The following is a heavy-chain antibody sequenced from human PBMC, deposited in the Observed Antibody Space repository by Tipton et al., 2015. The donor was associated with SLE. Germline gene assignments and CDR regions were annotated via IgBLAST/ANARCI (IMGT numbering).Heavy chain of an antibody. Sequence: TLSLTCSVSGDSITIVGWWTWVRQPPGKGLEWIGHIDHGRSTNYNPSLKSRVTISVDTSKNQFSLKLSSVTAADTAVYYCARGRIAVAGNHFDYWGQGTLVTVSS. J-gene: IGHJ4*02. CDR3: ARGRIAVAGNHFDY. V-gene: IGHV4-4*02. CDR1: GDSITIVGW. CDR2: IDHGRST. D-gene: IGHD6-19*01.